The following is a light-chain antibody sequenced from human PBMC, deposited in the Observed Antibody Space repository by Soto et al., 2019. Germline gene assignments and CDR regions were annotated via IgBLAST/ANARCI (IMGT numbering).Light chain of an antibody. V-gene: IGLV2-14*03. CDR2: DVS. J-gene: IGLJ3*02. CDR1: SS. Sequence: QSALTQPASVSGSPGQSVAISCTGTSSVFWYQHHPGKAPKLIIYDVSDRPSGVSDRFSGSKSGNTASLTISGLQADDEADYYCSSYASGSTWVFGGGTKLTVL. CDR3: SSYASGSTWV.